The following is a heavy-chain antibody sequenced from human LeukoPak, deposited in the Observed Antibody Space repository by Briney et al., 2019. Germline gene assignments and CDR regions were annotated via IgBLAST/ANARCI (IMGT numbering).Heavy chain of an antibody. V-gene: IGHV3-49*03. CDR1: GFIFGDYA. Sequence: GGSLRLSCTASGFIFGDYAMSWFRQAPGKGLEWVGFIRSKVYGGTTEYAASVKDRFTISRDDSYSIASLQMHSLKTEDTGVYYCAKGPRWPGRTEGWFEPWGQGTLVIVSS. CDR3: AKGPRWPGRTEGWFEP. D-gene: IGHD1-1*01. CDR2: IRSKVYGGTT. J-gene: IGHJ5*02.